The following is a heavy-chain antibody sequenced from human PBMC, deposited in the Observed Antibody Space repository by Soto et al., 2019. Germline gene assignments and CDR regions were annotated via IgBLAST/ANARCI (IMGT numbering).Heavy chain of an antibody. CDR2: INPSGGST. V-gene: IGHV1-46*01. D-gene: IGHD3-22*01. CDR1: RYTFTRSY. J-gene: IGHJ6*02. Sequence: ASDQVSCKASRYTFTRSYIHSARQALGQGLEWMGIINPSGGSTSYAQKFQGRVTMTRDTSTSTVYMELSSLRSEDTVVYYCARDCDSSGTCGMDVWGQGTTVTVSS. CDR3: ARDCDSSGTCGMDV.